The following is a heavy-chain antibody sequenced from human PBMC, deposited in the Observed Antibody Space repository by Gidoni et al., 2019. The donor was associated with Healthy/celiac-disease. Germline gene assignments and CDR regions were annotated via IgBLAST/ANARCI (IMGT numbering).Heavy chain of an antibody. J-gene: IGHJ4*02. CDR1: GFTFSSYG. CDR3: ARAPVGAAKTLDY. V-gene: IGHV3-33*01. CDR2: IWYDGSNK. Sequence: QVQLVESGGGVVQPGRSLRLSCAASGFTFSSYGMHWVRQSPVKGLEWVAVIWYDGSNKYYADSVKGRFTISRDNSKNTLYLQMNSLRAEDTAVYYCARAPVGAAKTLDYWGQGTLVTVSS. D-gene: IGHD6-13*01.